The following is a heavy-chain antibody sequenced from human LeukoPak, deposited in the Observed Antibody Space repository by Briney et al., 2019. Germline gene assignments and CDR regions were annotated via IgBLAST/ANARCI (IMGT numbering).Heavy chain of an antibody. V-gene: IGHV3-21*06. Sequence: PGGSLRLSCAASGFTFSSYSMNWVRQAPGKGLEWVSSISSSSSYIYYADSVKGRFTISRDNAKNSLYLQMNSLRAEDTAVYYCARASEYYGSGRQFDYWGQGTLVTVSS. J-gene: IGHJ4*02. CDR3: ARASEYYGSGRQFDY. CDR1: GFTFSSYS. CDR2: ISSSSSYI. D-gene: IGHD3-10*01.